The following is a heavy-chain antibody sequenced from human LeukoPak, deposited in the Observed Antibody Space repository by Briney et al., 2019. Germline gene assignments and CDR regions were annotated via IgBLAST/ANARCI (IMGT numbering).Heavy chain of an antibody. V-gene: IGHV3-23*01. J-gene: IGHJ4*02. D-gene: IGHD6-6*01. CDR2: ISGSGGST. Sequence: SGGSLRLSCAASGFTFSSYAMSWVRQAPGKGLEWVSTISGSGGSTYYADSVKGRFTISRDNSKNTLYLQMNSLRAEDTAVYYCAEGGPVAARPYFDYWGQGTLVTVSS. CDR1: GFTFSSYA. CDR3: AEGGPVAARPYFDY.